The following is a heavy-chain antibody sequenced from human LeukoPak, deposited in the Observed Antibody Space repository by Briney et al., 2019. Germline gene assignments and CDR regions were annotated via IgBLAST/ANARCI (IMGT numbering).Heavy chain of an antibody. V-gene: IGHV1-3*01. CDR1: GYTFTSYA. Sequence: ASVKVSCKASGYTFTSYAMHWVRQAPGQRLEWMGWINAGNGNTKYSQKFQGRVTITRDTSASTAYMELSSLRSEDTAVYYCARDRDGYNYDAFDIWGQGTMVTVSS. D-gene: IGHD5-24*01. J-gene: IGHJ3*02. CDR3: ARDRDGYNYDAFDI. CDR2: INAGNGNT.